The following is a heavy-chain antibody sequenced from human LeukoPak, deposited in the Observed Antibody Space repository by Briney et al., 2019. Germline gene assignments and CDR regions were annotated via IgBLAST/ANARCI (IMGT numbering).Heavy chain of an antibody. J-gene: IGHJ6*02. CDR1: GFTFSNAW. V-gene: IGHV3-15*01. D-gene: IGHD3-10*01. Sequence: GGSLRLSCAASGFTFSNAWMSWVRQAPGKGLEWVGRIKSKTDGGTTDYTAPVKGRFTISRDDSKNTLYLQMNSLKSEDTAVYYCTTGPFDYYGSASYLANGMDVWGQGTTVTVSS. CDR3: TTGPFDYYGSASYLANGMDV. CDR2: IKSKTDGGTT.